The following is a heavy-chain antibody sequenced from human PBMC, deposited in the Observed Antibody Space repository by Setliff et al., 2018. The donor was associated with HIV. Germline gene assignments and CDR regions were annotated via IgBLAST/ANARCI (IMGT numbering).Heavy chain of an antibody. CDR2: IIPMFGSA. Sequence: SVKVSCKASGDRFSSYAMSWVRQAPGQGLEWMGGIIPMFGSANYAQKFQDRVTITADESTSTAYMELRSLRSEDTAVYYCARGMGITGRLSFWGQGTLVTVSS. CDR1: GDRFSSYA. D-gene: IGHD6-6*01. J-gene: IGHJ4*02. V-gene: IGHV1-69*13. CDR3: ARGMGITGRLSF.